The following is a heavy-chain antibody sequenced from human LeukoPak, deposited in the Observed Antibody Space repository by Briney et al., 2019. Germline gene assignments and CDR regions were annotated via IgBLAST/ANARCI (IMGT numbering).Heavy chain of an antibody. V-gene: IGHV5-51*01. Sequence: GESLKISCKGSGYSFTSYWIGWVRQMPGKGLEWMGIIYPGDSDTRYSPSFQGQVTISADKSISTAYLQWSSLKASDTAMYYCARLREAVVVTAMGSWFDPGAREPWSPSPQ. D-gene: IGHD2-21*02. CDR3: ARLREAVVVTAMGSWFDP. J-gene: IGHJ5*02. CDR2: IYPGDSDT. CDR1: GYSFTSYW.